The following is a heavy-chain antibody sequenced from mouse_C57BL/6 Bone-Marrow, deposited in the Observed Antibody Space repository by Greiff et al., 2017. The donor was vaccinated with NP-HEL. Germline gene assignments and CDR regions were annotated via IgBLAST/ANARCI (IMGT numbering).Heavy chain of an antibody. V-gene: IGHV1-54*01. CDR1: GYAFTNYL. CDR2: INPGSGGT. D-gene: IGHD2-5*01. CDR3: ARDYYSNYGWYVDV. J-gene: IGHJ1*03. Sequence: QVQLQQSGAELVRPGTSVKVSCKASGYAFTNYLIEWVKQRPGQGLEWIGVINPGSGGTNYNEKFKGKATLTADKSSSTAYMQLSSLTSEDSAVYFCARDYYSNYGWYVDVWGTGTTVTVSS.